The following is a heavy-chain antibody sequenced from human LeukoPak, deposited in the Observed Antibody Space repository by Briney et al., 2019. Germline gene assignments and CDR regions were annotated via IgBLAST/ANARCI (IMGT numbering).Heavy chain of an antibody. CDR3: ARDPYGPPDAFDI. Sequence: SETLSLTCSVSGDSISPNFWTWIRQPPGKGLEWIGYIFDSGSTNYNPSLKSRVTISLDTSKNQFSLKLDSVTAADTAVYFCARDPYGPPDAFDIWGQGTTVTVS. CDR2: IFDSGST. D-gene: IGHD3-10*01. V-gene: IGHV4-59*01. CDR1: GDSISPNF. J-gene: IGHJ3*02.